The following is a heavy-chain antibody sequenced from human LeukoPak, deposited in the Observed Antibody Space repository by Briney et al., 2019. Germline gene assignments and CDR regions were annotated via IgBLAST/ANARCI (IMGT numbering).Heavy chain of an antibody. D-gene: IGHD4-23*01. Sequence: GGSLRLSCAASGFTFSTYAMNWVRQAPGKGLEWVSYISSSSSTIHYADSVKGRFTISRDNAKNSVTLQMNSLRVEDTAVYYCARSRWPEDYWGQGTLVTVSS. J-gene: IGHJ4*02. CDR1: GFTFSTYA. V-gene: IGHV3-48*04. CDR3: ARSRWPEDY. CDR2: ISSSSSTI.